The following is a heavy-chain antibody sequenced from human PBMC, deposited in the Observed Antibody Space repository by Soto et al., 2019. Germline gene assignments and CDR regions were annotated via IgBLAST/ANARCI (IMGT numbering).Heavy chain of an antibody. J-gene: IGHJ4*02. CDR3: ARVGRLHYFDY. V-gene: IGHV3-30-3*01. Sequence: ESGGGVVQPGRSLGLSCEASGFTLSSFAMHWVRQVPGKGLEWVAVISYDGSNKYYADSVKGRFTISRDNSKNTLFLQMNSLRAEDTAVYYCARVGRLHYFDYWGQGTLVTVSS. CDR1: GFTLSSFA. CDR2: ISYDGSNK. D-gene: IGHD4-17*01.